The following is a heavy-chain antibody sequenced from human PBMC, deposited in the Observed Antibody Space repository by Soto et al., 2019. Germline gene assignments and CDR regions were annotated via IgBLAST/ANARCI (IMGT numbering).Heavy chain of an antibody. Sequence: GASVKVSCKASGYTFTSYAIHWVRQAPGQRLEWMGWINAGNGNTKYSQKFQGRVTITRDTSASTAYMELSSLRSEDTAVYYCATGDIVVVPAAQPDDYWGQGTLVTVSS. V-gene: IGHV1-3*01. CDR3: ATGDIVVVPAAQPDDY. D-gene: IGHD2-2*01. J-gene: IGHJ4*02. CDR2: INAGNGNT. CDR1: GYTFTSYA.